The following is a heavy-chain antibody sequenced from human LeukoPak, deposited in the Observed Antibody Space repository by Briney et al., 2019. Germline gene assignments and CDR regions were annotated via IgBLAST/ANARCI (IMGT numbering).Heavy chain of an antibody. D-gene: IGHD3-22*01. CDR3: ARVEAPIVVVSSFDY. CDR1: GYTFTSYG. CDR2: ISAYNGNT. Sequence: ASVKVSCKASGYTFTSYGISWVRQAPGQGLEWMGWISAYNGNTNYAQKLQGRVTMTTDTSTSTAYMELRSLRSDDTAVYYCARVEAPIVVVSSFDYWGQGTLVTVSS. V-gene: IGHV1-18*01. J-gene: IGHJ4*02.